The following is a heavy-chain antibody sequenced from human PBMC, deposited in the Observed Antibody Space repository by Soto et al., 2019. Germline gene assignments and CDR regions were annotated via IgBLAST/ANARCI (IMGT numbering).Heavy chain of an antibody. CDR3: ARGQITGTTHYYYYGVDV. CDR1: GGTFSSYA. Sequence: SVKVSCKASGGTFSSYAISWVRQAPGQGLEWMGGIIPIFGTANYAQKFQGRVTITADESTSTAYMELSSLRSEDTAVYYCARGQITGTTHYYYYGVDVWGQGTTVTVSS. CDR2: IIPIFGTA. D-gene: IGHD1-7*01. J-gene: IGHJ6*02. V-gene: IGHV1-69*13.